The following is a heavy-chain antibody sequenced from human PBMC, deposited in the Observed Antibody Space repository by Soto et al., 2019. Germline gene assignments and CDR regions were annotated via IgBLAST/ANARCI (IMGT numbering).Heavy chain of an antibody. Sequence: EPLSHTCTVSGASIRSIAYWRWIRQPPGKGLEWIGSIYSIGNTYYNPSLKSGVTISADTSKNQFSLNLISVTAADTAVYYCRRSSRYSTDVWGQGITVTVSS. J-gene: IGHJ6*02. V-gene: IGHV4-39*01. D-gene: IGHD6-19*01. CDR3: RRSSRYSTDV. CDR2: IYSIGNT. CDR1: GASIRSIAY.